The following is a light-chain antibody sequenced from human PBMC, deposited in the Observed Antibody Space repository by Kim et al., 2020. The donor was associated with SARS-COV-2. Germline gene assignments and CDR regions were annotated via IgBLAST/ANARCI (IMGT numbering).Light chain of an antibody. CDR2: GAS. J-gene: IGKJ4*01. CDR1: QSISSY. V-gene: IGKV1-39*01. CDR3: QQSYSTPLT. Sequence: DIQMTQSPSSLSASVGDRVTITCRASQSISSYLNWYQQKPGKAPKLLIYGASSLQSGVPSRFSGSGSGTDFTLTISSLQPEDFATYYCQQSYSTPLTFGGGTKREI.